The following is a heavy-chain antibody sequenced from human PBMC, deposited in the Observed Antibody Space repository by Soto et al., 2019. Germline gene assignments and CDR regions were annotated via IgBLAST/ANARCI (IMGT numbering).Heavy chain of an antibody. CDR1: GGSISGTTYS. D-gene: IGHD6-13*01. CDR3: ARGQGAAAGHSNFDY. Sequence: QLQLQESGSGLVKPSQTLSLTCAVSGGSISGTTYSWSWIRQPPGKGLEWIGYIYDSGNTYYNPSIKSQFSISVDRSKNQFSPKLSSVTAADTAVYYCARGQGAAAGHSNFDYWGQGALVTGSS. V-gene: IGHV4-30-2*01. J-gene: IGHJ4*02. CDR2: IYDSGNT.